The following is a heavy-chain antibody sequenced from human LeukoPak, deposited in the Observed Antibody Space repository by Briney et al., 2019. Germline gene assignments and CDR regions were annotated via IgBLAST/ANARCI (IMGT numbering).Heavy chain of an antibody. CDR3: ARDPGRPVVVPAAKFDP. V-gene: IGHV1-18*01. J-gene: IGHJ5*02. Sequence: GASVKVSCKASGYTFTSYGISWVRQAPGQGLEWMGWISAYNGNTNYAQKLQGRVTMTTDTSTSTAYMELRSLISDDTAVYYCARDPGRPVVVPAAKFDPWGQGTLVTVSS. D-gene: IGHD2-2*01. CDR2: ISAYNGNT. CDR1: GYTFTSYG.